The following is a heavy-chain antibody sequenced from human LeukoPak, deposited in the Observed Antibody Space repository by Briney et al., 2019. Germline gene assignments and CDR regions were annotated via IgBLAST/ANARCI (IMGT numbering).Heavy chain of an antibody. V-gene: IGHV3-7*01. CDR1: GFTFSSYW. CDR2: IKQDGSEK. CDR3: ARDRGRGSFDY. Sequence: GGSLRLSCAASGFTFSSYWMSWIRQAPGKGLEWVANIKQDGSEKYYVDSVKGRFTISRDNAKNSLYLQMNSLRAEDTAVYYCARDRGRGSFDYWGQGTLVTVSS. J-gene: IGHJ4*02. D-gene: IGHD3-10*01.